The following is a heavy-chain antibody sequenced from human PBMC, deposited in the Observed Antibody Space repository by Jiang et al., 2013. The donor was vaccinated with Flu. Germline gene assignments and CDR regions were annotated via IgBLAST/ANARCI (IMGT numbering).Heavy chain of an antibody. CDR3: AKGDDFWSGYSPSYFYHMDV. V-gene: IGHV3-23*01. CDR1: GFSFSTYA. J-gene: IGHJ6*03. D-gene: IGHD3-3*01. Sequence: GLVQPGGSLRLSCAASGFSFSTYAMSWVRQAPGKGLEWVSGLSGSGGTTYYADSVKGRFAISRDNSKNTLHLQMNSLRVEDTAVYYCAKGDDFWSGYSPSYFYHMDVWGKGTTVTVSS. CDR2: LSGSGGTT.